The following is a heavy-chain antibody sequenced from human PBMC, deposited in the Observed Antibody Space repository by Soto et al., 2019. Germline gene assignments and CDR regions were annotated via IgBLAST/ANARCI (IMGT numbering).Heavy chain of an antibody. CDR2: IYPGDSDT. D-gene: IGHD3-10*01. CDR3: ARHDGYYGSPAAGLFDY. V-gene: IGHV5-51*01. J-gene: IGHJ4*02. CDR1: GYSFTSYW. Sequence: GESLKISCEGSGYSFTSYWIGWVRQMPGKGVEWMGIIYPGDSDTRYSPSCQGQVTISADKSISTAYLQWSSLKASDTAMYYCARHDGYYGSPAAGLFDYWGQGTLVTVSS.